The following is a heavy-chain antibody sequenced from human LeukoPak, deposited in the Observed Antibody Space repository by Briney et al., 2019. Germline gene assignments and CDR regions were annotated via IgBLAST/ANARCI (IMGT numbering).Heavy chain of an antibody. Sequence: GGSLRLSCAASGFNFSRYWVRWVRQAPGKGLEWVSAISGSGGSTYYADSVKGRFTISRDNSKNTLYLQMNSLRAEDTAVYYCAKTAPAAIYWFDPWGQGTLDTVSS. CDR3: AKTAPAAIYWFDP. CDR2: ISGSGGST. D-gene: IGHD2-2*02. J-gene: IGHJ5*02. V-gene: IGHV3-23*01. CDR1: GFNFSRYW.